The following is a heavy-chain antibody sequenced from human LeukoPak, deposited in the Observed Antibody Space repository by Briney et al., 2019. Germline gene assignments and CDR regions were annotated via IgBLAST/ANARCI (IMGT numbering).Heavy chain of an antibody. D-gene: IGHD3-22*01. J-gene: IGHJ5*02. CDR2: ISSSSSSI. CDR1: GFTFSSYS. V-gene: IGHV3-21*01. Sequence: GGSLRLSCAASGFTFSSYSMNWVRQAPGKGLEWVSSISSSSSSIYYADSVKGRFTISRDNAKNSLYLQMNSLRAEDTAVYYCARDSRATYYYDSSGMGNWFDPWGQGTLVTVSS. CDR3: ARDSRATYYYDSSGMGNWFDP.